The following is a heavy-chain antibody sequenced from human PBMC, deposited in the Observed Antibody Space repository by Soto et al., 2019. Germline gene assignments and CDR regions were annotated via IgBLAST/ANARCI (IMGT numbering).Heavy chain of an antibody. CDR3: ASRSPALDY. CDR2: IWYDGSNK. V-gene: IGHV3-33*03. D-gene: IGHD2-2*01. Sequence: QVQLVESGVGVVQPGRSLRLSCAASGFTFSSYGMHWVRQAPGKGLEWVAVIWYDGSNKYYADSVKGRFTISRDNSKNTLYLQMNSLRAEDTAVYYCASRSPALDYWGQGTLVTVSS. CDR1: GFTFSSYG. J-gene: IGHJ4*02.